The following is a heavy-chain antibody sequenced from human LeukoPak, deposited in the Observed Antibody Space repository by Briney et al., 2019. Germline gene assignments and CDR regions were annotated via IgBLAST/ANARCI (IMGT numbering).Heavy chain of an antibody. CDR3: ARGYYYDSSDL. CDR1: GGSISSYY. V-gene: IGHV4-59*01. J-gene: IGHJ2*01. D-gene: IGHD3-22*01. Sequence: SETLSLTCTVSGGSISSYYWSWIRQPPGKGLEWIGYIYYSGSTNYNPSLKSRVTISVDTSKNQFSLKLSSVTAADTAVYYCARGYYYDSSDLWGRGTLVTVSS. CDR2: IYYSGST.